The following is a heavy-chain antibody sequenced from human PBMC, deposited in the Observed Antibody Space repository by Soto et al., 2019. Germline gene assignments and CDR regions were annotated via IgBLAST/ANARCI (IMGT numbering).Heavy chain of an antibody. CDR2: INPNSRGT. V-gene: IGHV1-2*02. Sequence: QVQLVQSGAEVQNPGASVKVSCKASGYPLTGYYMHWVRQATGQGLEWMGWINPNSRGTNDAQKFQVRVTMTRDTSISTAYMELSRLRSDYTSVYYCARAEWERFDYWGQGTLVTVSS. D-gene: IGHD1-26*01. J-gene: IGHJ4*02. CDR3: ARAEWERFDY. CDR1: GYPLTGYY.